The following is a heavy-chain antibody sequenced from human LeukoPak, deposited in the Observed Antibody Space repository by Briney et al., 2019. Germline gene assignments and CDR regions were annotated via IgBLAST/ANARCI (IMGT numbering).Heavy chain of an antibody. J-gene: IGHJ6*02. CDR1: GFTFSNYW. CDR3: VRGRVNYGWGLDV. D-gene: IGHD3-10*01. Sequence: TGGSLRLSCAASGFTFSNYWMNWVRQAPAKGLEWVANINQDGSEKYYVDSVKGRFTISRDSAKTSLYLQMNSLRAEETAVYYCVRGRVNYGWGLDVWGQGTTVTVSS. V-gene: IGHV3-7*01. CDR2: INQDGSEK.